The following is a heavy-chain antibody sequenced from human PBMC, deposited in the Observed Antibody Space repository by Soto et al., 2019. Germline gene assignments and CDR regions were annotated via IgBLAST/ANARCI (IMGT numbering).Heavy chain of an antibody. CDR2: ISAYNGNT. Sequence: ASVKVSCTASGYTFTSYGISWVRQAPGQGLEWMGWISAYNGNTNYAQKLQGRVTMTTDTSTSTAYMELRSLRSDDTAVYYCARDGYGVVVYYYGMDVWGQGTTVTVSS. V-gene: IGHV1-18*01. D-gene: IGHD2-15*01. CDR1: GYTFTSYG. CDR3: ARDGYGVVVYYYGMDV. J-gene: IGHJ6*02.